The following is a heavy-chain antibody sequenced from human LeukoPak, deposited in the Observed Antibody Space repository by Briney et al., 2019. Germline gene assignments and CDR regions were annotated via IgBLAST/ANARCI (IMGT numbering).Heavy chain of an antibody. CDR1: GFTFSSYG. V-gene: IGHV3-33*01. CDR3: ARDPTAYYDSSGYYLNTIDY. J-gene: IGHJ4*02. Sequence: PGGSLRLSCAASGFTFSSYGMHWVRQAPGKGLEGVAVIWYDGSYKYYADSVKGRFTISRDNSKNTLYLQINSLRAEDTAVYYCARDPTAYYDSSGYYLNTIDYWGQGTLVTVSS. CDR2: IWYDGSYK. D-gene: IGHD3-22*01.